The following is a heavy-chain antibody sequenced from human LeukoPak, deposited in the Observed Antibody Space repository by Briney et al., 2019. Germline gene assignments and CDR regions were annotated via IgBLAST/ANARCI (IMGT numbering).Heavy chain of an antibody. CDR2: ISSNSSYI. CDR3: ARELTVTTDAFDI. J-gene: IGHJ3*02. D-gene: IGHD4-17*01. V-gene: IGHV3-21*01. CDR1: GFTFSSYS. Sequence: GGSLRLSCAASGFTFSSYSMNWVRQAPGKGLEWVSSISSNSSYIYYADSVKGRFTISRDNAKNSLYLQMNSLRAEDTAVYYCARELTVTTDAFDIWGQGTMVTVSS.